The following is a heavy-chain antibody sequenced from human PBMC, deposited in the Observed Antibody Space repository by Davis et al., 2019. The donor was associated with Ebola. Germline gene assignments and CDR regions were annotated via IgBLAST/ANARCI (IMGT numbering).Heavy chain of an antibody. V-gene: IGHV4-34*01. J-gene: IGHJ6*02. CDR2: INHSGST. CDR1: GGSFSGYY. D-gene: IGHD5-18*01. Sequence: SETLSLTCAVYGGSFSGYYWSWNRQPPGKGLEWIGEINHSGSTNYNPSLKSRVTISVDTSKNQFSLKLSSVTAADTAVYYCARGRRSGYSYGTHYYYYYGMDVWGQGTTVTVSS. CDR3: ARGRRSGYSYGTHYYYYYGMDV.